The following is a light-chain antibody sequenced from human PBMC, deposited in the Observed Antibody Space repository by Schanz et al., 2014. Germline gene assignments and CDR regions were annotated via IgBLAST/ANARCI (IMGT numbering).Light chain of an antibody. Sequence: QSALTQPPSASGSPGQSVTISCTGTSSDIVVYNYFSFYQHHPGKAPKILIYEVSKRPSGVPDRFSGSKSGNTASLTVSGLQAEDEADYYCSSYAGSNNLVFGGGTKLTVL. CDR1: SSDIVVYNY. CDR2: EVS. CDR3: SSYAGSNNLV. V-gene: IGLV2-8*01. J-gene: IGLJ2*01.